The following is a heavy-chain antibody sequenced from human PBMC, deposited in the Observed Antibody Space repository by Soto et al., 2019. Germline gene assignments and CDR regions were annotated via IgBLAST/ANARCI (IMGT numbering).Heavy chain of an antibody. Sequence: QVQLQESGPGLVKPSQTLSLTCTVSGGSISSGDYYWSWIRLPPGKGLEWIGYIYYSGSTYYNPSLNSRVTISVDTSKNQFSLKLSSVTAADTAVYYCARVNYYVSSGYGLDYWGQGTLVTVSS. CDR2: IYYSGST. CDR3: ARVNYYVSSGYGLDY. D-gene: IGHD3-22*01. CDR1: GGSISSGDYY. V-gene: IGHV4-30-4*01. J-gene: IGHJ4*02.